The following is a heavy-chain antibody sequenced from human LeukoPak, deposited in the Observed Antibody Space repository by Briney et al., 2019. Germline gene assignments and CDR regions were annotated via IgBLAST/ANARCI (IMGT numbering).Heavy chain of an antibody. CDR2: IDPSDSYT. J-gene: IGHJ4*02. D-gene: IGHD2-15*01. Sequence: GESLKISCKGSGYSFTSYWISWARQMPGKGLEWMGRIDPSDSYTNYSPSFQGHVTISADKSISTAYLQWSSLKASDTAMYYCARSGYCSGGSCYPIDYWGQGTLVTVSS. CDR3: ARSGYCSGGSCYPIDY. V-gene: IGHV5-10-1*01. CDR1: GYSFTSYW.